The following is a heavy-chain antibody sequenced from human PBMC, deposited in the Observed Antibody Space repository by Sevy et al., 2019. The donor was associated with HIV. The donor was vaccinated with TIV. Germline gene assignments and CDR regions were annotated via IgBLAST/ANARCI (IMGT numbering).Heavy chain of an antibody. Sequence: GESLKISCKGSGYSFTSYWIGWVRQMPGKGLEWMGIIYPGDSDTRYSPSFQGQVTISAHKSISTAYLQWSSLKASDTAMYYCARHFLAVAGTPTIDYWGQGTLVTVSS. V-gene: IGHV5-51*01. CDR3: ARHFLAVAGTPTIDY. J-gene: IGHJ4*02. D-gene: IGHD6-19*01. CDR1: GYSFTSYW. CDR2: IYPGDSDT.